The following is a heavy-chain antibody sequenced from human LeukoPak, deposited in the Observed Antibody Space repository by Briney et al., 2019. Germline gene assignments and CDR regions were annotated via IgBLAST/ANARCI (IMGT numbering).Heavy chain of an antibody. CDR1: GFTFSSYW. CDR2: INSDGSTT. Sequence: GGSLRLSCAASGFTFSSYWMHWVRQAPGKGLVWVSRINSDGSTTSYADSVKGRFTISRDNAKNTLYLQMNSLRAEDTAVYYCARDGSCGGGAFDIWGQGTMVTVSS. CDR3: ARDGSCGGGAFDI. V-gene: IGHV3-74*01. J-gene: IGHJ3*02. D-gene: IGHD3-16*01.